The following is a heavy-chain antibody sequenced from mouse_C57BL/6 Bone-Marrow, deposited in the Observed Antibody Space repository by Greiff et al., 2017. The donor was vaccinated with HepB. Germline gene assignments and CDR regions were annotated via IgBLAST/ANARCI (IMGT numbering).Heavy chain of an antibody. J-gene: IGHJ4*01. D-gene: IGHD1-1*01. Sequence: QVQLQQSGAELVRPGTSVKVSCKASGYAFTNYLIEWVKQRPGQGLEWIGVINPGSGGTNYNEKFKGKATLTADKSSSTAYMQLSSLTSEDSAVYFCAGRDGSSWDYAMDYWGQGTSVTVSS. CDR2: INPGSGGT. CDR3: AGRDGSSWDYAMDY. CDR1: GYAFTNYL. V-gene: IGHV1-54*01.